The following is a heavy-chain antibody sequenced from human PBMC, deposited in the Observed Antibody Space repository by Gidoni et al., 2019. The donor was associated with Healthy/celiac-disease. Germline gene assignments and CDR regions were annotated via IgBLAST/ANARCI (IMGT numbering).Heavy chain of an antibody. CDR2: NK. Sequence: NKYYADSVKGRFTISRDNSKNTLYLQMNSLRAEDTAVYYCARDRYYYGSGRSPRHPFDLWGRGTLVTVSS. D-gene: IGHD3-10*01. CDR3: ARDRYYYGSGRSPRHPFDL. V-gene: IGHV3-30-3*01. J-gene: IGHJ2*01.